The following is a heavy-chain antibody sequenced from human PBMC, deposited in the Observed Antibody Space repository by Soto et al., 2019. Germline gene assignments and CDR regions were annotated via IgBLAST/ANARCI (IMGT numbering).Heavy chain of an antibody. CDR3: ARRYGDAFDF. Sequence: QVQLQESGPGLVKPSETLSLTCTVSGGSISSYYWSWIRQPPGKGLEWIGYIYYRGTTNYNPSLKRRVTISVDTSKNQFSLKLSSVTAADTAVYYCARRYGDAFDFWGQGTLVTVSS. CDR1: GGSISSYY. V-gene: IGHV4-59*08. J-gene: IGHJ4*02. D-gene: IGHD4-17*01. CDR2: IYYRGTT.